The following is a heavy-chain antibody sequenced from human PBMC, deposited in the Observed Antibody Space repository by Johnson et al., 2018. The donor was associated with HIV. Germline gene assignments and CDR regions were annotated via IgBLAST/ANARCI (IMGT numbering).Heavy chain of an antibody. CDR3: ALYPPDAFDI. J-gene: IGHJ3*02. V-gene: IGHV3-30*04. CDR1: GFTFSSYP. Sequence: QVQLVESGGGVVQPGGSLRLSCAASGFTFSSYPMHWVRQAPGKGLEWVAVISHDGSNEYHADSVKGRFTISRDNSKNTLYLQMNSLRAEDTAVYYCALYPPDAFDIWGQGTMVTVSS. D-gene: IGHD5/OR15-5a*01. CDR2: ISHDGSNE.